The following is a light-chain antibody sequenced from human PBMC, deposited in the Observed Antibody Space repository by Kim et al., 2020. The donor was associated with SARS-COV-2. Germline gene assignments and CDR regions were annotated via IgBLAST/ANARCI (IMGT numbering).Light chain of an antibody. J-gene: IGLJ3*02. CDR1: SPNIGAGYD. Sequence: RVTISCTGSSPNIGAGYDVHWYQQLPGTAPKLLIYGNSNRPSGVPDRFSGSKSGTSASLAITGLQAEDEADYYCQSYDSSLRGGVFGGGTKLTVL. V-gene: IGLV1-40*01. CDR3: QSYDSSLRGGV. CDR2: GNS.